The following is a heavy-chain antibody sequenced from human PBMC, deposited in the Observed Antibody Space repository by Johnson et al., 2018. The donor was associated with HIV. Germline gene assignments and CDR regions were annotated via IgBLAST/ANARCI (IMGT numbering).Heavy chain of an antibody. CDR1: GFTFSNAW. Sequence: QVQLVESGGGLVKPGGSLRLSCAASGFTFSNAWMSWVRQAPGKGLEWLSYISNSAITLYYADSVKGRFSISRDNAKSSVYLQMNSLRAEDTAGYYCARLSEHIVVVTAWADACDIWGQGTMVTVSS. J-gene: IGHJ3*02. CDR3: ARLSEHIVVVTAWADACDI. V-gene: IGHV3-11*04. CDR2: ISNSAITL. D-gene: IGHD2-21*02.